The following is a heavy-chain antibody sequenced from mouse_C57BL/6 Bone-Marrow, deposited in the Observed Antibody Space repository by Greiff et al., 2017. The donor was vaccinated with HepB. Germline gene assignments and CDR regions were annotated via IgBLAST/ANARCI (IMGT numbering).Heavy chain of an antibody. CDR3: ARQLRLRAMDY. J-gene: IGHJ4*01. CDR1: GFTFSDYY. V-gene: IGHV5-12*01. Sequence: EVQLQQSGGGLVQPGGSLKLSCAASGFTFSDYYMYWVRQTPEKRLEWVAYISNGGGSTYYPDTVKGRFTISRDNAKNTLYLQMSRLKSEDTAMYYCARQLRLRAMDYWGQGTSVTVSS. D-gene: IGHD3-2*02. CDR2: ISNGGGST.